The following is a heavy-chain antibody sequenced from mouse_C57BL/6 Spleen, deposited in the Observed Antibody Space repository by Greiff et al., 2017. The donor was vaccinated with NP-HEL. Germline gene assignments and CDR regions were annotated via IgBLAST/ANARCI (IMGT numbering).Heavy chain of an antibody. D-gene: IGHD1-1*01. CDR1: GYTFTSYW. CDR2: IDPSDSET. J-gene: IGHJ4*01. Sequence: QVQLQQPGAELVRPGSSVKLSCKASGYTFTSYWMHWVKQRPIQGLEWIGNIDPSDSETHYNQKFKDKATLTVDKSSSTAYMQLSSLTSEDSAVYYCARSSFITTVVATDCYAMDYWGQGTSVTVSS. V-gene: IGHV1-52*01. CDR3: ARSSFITTVVATDCYAMDY.